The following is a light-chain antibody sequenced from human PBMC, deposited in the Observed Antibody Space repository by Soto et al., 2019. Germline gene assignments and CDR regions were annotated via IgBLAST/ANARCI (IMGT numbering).Light chain of an antibody. CDR1: QSISRL. CDR3: QQYNSYSP. CDR2: DAS. V-gene: IGKV1-5*01. Sequence: DIQMTQSPSTLSTSVGDRVSITCRASQSISRLLSWYQQKPGKAPKLLIYDASSLESGVPSRFSGSGSGTEFTLTISSLQPDDFATYYCQQYNSYSPFGQGTKVAIK. J-gene: IGKJ1*01.